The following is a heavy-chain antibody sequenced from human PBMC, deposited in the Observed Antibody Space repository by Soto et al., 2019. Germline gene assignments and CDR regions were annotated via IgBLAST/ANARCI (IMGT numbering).Heavy chain of an antibody. Sequence: SETLSLTCTVSGGSISSSSYYWGWIRQPPGKGLEWIGSIYYSGSTYYNPSLKSRVTISVDTSKNQFSLKLSSVTAADTAVYYCARHVQTMVRGVIFGCDYWGQGTLVTVSS. CDR1: GGSISSSSYY. CDR2: IYYSGST. J-gene: IGHJ4*02. CDR3: ARHVQTMVRGVIFGCDY. D-gene: IGHD3-10*01. V-gene: IGHV4-39*01.